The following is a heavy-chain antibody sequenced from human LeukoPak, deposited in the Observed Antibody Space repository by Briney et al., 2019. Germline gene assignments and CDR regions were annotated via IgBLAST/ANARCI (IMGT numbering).Heavy chain of an antibody. CDR2: ISAYNGNT. D-gene: IGHD1-26*01. V-gene: IGHV1-18*01. CDR3: ARGLGGSGSYFLTFDY. J-gene: IGHJ4*02. Sequence: ASVKVSCKASGYTFTSYSINWVRQAPGQGLEWMGWISAYNGNTKYAQKLQGRVTMTTDTSTSTAYMELRSLRSDNTAVYYCARGLGGSGSYFLTFDYWGQGTLVTVSS. CDR1: GYTFTSYS.